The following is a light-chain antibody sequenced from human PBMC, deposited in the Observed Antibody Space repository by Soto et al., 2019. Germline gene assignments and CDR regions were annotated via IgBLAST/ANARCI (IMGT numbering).Light chain of an antibody. CDR1: QTVGSF. V-gene: IGKV3-11*01. CDR2: NTS. CDR3: QQRYNWPPLT. Sequence: EIVLTQSPATLSLSPGERATLSCRASQTVGSFLALYQHKPGQAPRLLIYNTSKRANGIPARFSGSGSGTDFTLTISSLEPEDFAVYYCQQRYNWPPLTFGGGTKVEMK. J-gene: IGKJ4*01.